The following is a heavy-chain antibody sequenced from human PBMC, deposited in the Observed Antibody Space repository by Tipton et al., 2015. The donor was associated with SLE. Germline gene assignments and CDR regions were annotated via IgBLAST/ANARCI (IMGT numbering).Heavy chain of an antibody. J-gene: IGHJ4*02. V-gene: IGHV4-31*02. D-gene: IGHD7-27*01. CDR3: ARFRPTWGEATPHYFDF. CDR1: GVSISSDFDF. Sequence: LRLSCSVSGVSISSDFDFWSWVRHHPERGLEWIGYIYHSGDIYYNPSLKSRIVMSVDTSKNQFSLNLASVTAADTAVYYCARFRPTWGEATPHYFDFWGRGTPVVASS. CDR2: IYHSGDI.